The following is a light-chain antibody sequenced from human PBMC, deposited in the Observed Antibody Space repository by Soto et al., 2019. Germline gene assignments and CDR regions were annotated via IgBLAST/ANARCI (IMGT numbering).Light chain of an antibody. CDR3: QQTDKLPPT. V-gene: IGKV1-33*01. Sequence: DIQMTQSPSPLPASVGDRVIITCQASQAISNHLNWYQQKPGRAPKLLIYDTSNLETGVPSRFRGSGGGTDFTFTITSLQPEDFATYFCQQTDKLPPTFGGGTKVDMK. CDR2: DTS. CDR1: QAISNH. J-gene: IGKJ4*01.